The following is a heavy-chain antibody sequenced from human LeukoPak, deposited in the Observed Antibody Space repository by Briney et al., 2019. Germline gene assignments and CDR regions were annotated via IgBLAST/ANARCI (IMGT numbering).Heavy chain of an antibody. Sequence: ASVKVSCKASGYTFTRYTMNWARQAPGQGLEWMGWINTNTGNPTYAQGFTGRFVFSLDTSVSTAYLQISSLKAEDTAVYYCARAGYNWNYSGYMDVWGKGTTVTVSS. J-gene: IGHJ6*03. D-gene: IGHD1-7*01. V-gene: IGHV7-4-1*02. CDR1: GYTFTRYT. CDR3: ARAGYNWNYSGYMDV. CDR2: INTNTGNP.